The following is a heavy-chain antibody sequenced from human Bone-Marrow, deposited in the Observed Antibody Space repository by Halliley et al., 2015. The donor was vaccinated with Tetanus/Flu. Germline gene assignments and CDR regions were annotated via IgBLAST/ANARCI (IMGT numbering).Heavy chain of an antibody. Sequence: TLSLTCTVSGASITNYYWSWIRQPPGKGLEWIGYMFYSGITSYTPSLQSRVTMSVDTSKKQISLELTSVTAADTAVYYCARRGGNYYYALDVWGQGTTVTVSS. V-gene: IGHV4-59*01. D-gene: IGHD3-16*01. CDR1: GASITNYY. CDR2: MFYSGIT. J-gene: IGHJ6*02. CDR3: ARRGGNYYYALDV.